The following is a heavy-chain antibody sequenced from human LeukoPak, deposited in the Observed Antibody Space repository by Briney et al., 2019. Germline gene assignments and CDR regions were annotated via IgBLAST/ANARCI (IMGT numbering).Heavy chain of an antibody. J-gene: IGHJ4*02. CDR3: AKVGDYSNYYDY. CDR2: MSANGDST. Sequence: PGGSLRLSCAASGFTFSGYAMSWVRQAPGKGLEWVSAMSANGDSTYYVDSVRGRFTISRGNSKNTLYLQMNSLRAEDTAVYYCAKVGDYSNYYDYWGQGTLVTVSS. V-gene: IGHV3-23*01. CDR1: GFTFSGYA. D-gene: IGHD4-11*01.